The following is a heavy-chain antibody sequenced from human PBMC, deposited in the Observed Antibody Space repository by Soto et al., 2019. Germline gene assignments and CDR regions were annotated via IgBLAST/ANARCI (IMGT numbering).Heavy chain of an antibody. V-gene: IGHV1-46*01. CDR1: GYTFTSYY. J-gene: IGHJ6*02. CDR2: IIPRSAKS. Sequence: ASVKVSCKASGYTFTSYYMHWVRQAPGQGLEWMGIIIPRSAKSNYAQKFQGRVTITADESTSTAYMELSSLRSEDTAVYYCAREGLVLVPTTVNSDYYYYAMDVWGQGTPVTVSS. D-gene: IGHD2-2*01. CDR3: AREGLVLVPTTVNSDYYYYAMDV.